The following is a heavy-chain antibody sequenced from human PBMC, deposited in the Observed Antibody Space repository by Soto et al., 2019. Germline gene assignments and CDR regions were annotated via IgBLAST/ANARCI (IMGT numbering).Heavy chain of an antibody. CDR3: AIFWSGGNWFDP. CDR2: ISAYNGNT. J-gene: IGHJ5*02. D-gene: IGHD3-3*01. V-gene: IGHV1-18*04. Sequence: SVKVSCKASGYTFTSYGISWVRQAPGQGLEWMGWISAYNGNTNYAQKLQGRVTMTTDTSTSTAYMELRSLRSDDTAVYYCAIFWSGGNWFDPWGQGTLVTVSS. CDR1: GYTFTSYG.